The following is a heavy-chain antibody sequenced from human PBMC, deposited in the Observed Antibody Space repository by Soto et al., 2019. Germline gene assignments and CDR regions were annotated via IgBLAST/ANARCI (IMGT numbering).Heavy chain of an antibody. Sequence: QPGGSLRLSCEASGFTFSTYWMSWIRQAPGKGLEWVGNIKPDGSQSYIVDSVQGRFTTSRDNARNSAYLQMNSLRAEDTAVYYCVRDGHSCRHFDSWGQGALVTVSS. J-gene: IGHJ4*02. D-gene: IGHD4-4*01. CDR2: IKPDGSQS. CDR3: VRDGHSCRHFDS. V-gene: IGHV3-7*01. CDR1: GFTFSTYW.